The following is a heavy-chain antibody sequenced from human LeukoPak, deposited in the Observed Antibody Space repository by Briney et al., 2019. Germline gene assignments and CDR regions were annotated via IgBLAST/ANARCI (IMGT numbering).Heavy chain of an antibody. CDR3: ARVLSVPYLLDS. J-gene: IGHJ4*02. Sequence: SETLSLTCAISGHSTTGGYYWAWFRQSPGKGLEWIATFFQSHKSFYNASLESRVTMSLDTSKSQFSLNLTSVTAADMAVYYCARVLSVPYLLDSWGRGTQVTVSS. CDR2: FFQSHKS. CDR1: GHSTTGGYY. V-gene: IGHV4-38-2*01. D-gene: IGHD3-10*02.